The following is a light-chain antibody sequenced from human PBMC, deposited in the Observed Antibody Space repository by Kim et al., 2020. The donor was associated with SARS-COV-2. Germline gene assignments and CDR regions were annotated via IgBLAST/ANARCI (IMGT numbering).Light chain of an antibody. CDR2: DAS. V-gene: IGKV3-15*01. CDR3: QQYNVWPLT. CDR1: QSLSSD. J-gene: IGKJ4*01. Sequence: VSPGERATLSCRASQSLSSDLAWYQQRPGQAPRLLIYDASTRATGIPARFSGSGSGTDFSLTISSLQSEDFGIYYCQQYNVWPLTFGGGTKVDIK.